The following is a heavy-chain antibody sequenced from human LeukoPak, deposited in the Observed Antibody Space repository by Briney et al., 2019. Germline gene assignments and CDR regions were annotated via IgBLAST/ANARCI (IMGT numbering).Heavy chain of an antibody. Sequence: GASVKVSCKASGYTFTSYYMHWVRQAPGQGLEWMGWINPNSGGTNYAQKFQGRVTMTRDTSISTAYMELSRLRSDDTAVYYCARVLLGYSYGNTDAFDIWGQGTMVTVSS. CDR3: ARVLLGYSYGNTDAFDI. CDR2: INPNSGGT. J-gene: IGHJ3*02. D-gene: IGHD5-18*01. V-gene: IGHV1-2*02. CDR1: GYTFTSYY.